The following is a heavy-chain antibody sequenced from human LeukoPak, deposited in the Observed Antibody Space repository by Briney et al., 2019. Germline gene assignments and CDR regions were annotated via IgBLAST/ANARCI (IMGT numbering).Heavy chain of an antibody. D-gene: IGHD2-15*01. CDR1: GGSFSGYY. Sequence: SETLSLTCAVYGGSFSGYYWSWIRQPPGKGLEWIGEINHSGSTNYNPSLKSRVTISVDTSKNQFSLKLSSVTAADTAVYYCARSGHCGGGSCYATGLVDYWGQGTLVTVSS. J-gene: IGHJ4*02. V-gene: IGHV4-34*01. CDR3: ARSGHCGGGSCYATGLVDY. CDR2: INHSGST.